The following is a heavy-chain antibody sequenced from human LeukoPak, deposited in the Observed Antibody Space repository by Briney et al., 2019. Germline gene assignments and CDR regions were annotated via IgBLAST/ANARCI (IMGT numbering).Heavy chain of an antibody. CDR2: TNPSGSS. D-gene: IGHD5-12*01. V-gene: IGHV3-11*06. CDR3: ARAVVGSGYDYFDY. Sequence: PGGSLRLSCAASGFTFSDSYMSWIRQAPGKGLEWVSYTNPSGSSKYTDSVKGRFTISRDNAKNSLFLQMNSLRAEDTAVYFCARAVVGSGYDYFDYWGQGTLVTVSS. J-gene: IGHJ4*02. CDR1: GFTFSDSY.